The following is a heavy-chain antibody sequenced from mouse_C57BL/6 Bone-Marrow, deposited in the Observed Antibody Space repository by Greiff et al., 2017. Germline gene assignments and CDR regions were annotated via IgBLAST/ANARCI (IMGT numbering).Heavy chain of an antibody. CDR2: ISSKSSNYAT. CDR1: GFTFNTYA. J-gene: IGHJ4*01. V-gene: IGHV10-3*01. D-gene: IGHD1-1*01. Sequence: EVQRVESGGGLVQPKGSLKLSCAASGFTFNTYAMHWVRQAPGQGLEWVARISSKSSNYATYDADSGKDRLTISRADSPTMLYLPMNNLKHEDTALYYCVRRMYDGSSSYYVMDDWGQGTSVTVAS. CDR3: VRRMYDGSSSYYVMDD.